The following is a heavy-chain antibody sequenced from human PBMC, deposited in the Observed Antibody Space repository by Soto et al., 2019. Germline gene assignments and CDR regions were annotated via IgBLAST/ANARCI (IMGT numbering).Heavy chain of an antibody. Sequence: SETLSLTCTVSGGSISSSSSYWGGVRQPPGKGLEWMATIYSGSTYQNQSLKSRVTISVDTSKNQFSLKLSSVAAPDTAIYYCVTTRGIAVGGSFDHWGQGTLVTVSS. CDR2: IYSGST. J-gene: IGHJ5*02. CDR1: GGSISSSSSY. D-gene: IGHD6-13*01. V-gene: IGHV4-39*01. CDR3: VTTRGIAVGGSFDH.